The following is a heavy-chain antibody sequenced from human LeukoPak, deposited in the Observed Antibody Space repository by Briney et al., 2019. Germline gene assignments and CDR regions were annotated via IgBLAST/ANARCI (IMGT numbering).Heavy chain of an antibody. CDR2: INSDGSST. V-gene: IGHV3-74*01. Sequence: PGGSQRLSCAASRFPLCRYWMHWVRHAPGGGRVWVSRINSDGSSTRHADSVRGRFTLSRDNAKNTLYLQMNSLRAEDTAVYYCARDGYYYDSSGYYRYFDYWGQGTLVTVSS. CDR3: ARDGYYYDSSGYYRYFDY. D-gene: IGHD3-22*01. CDR1: RFPLCRYW. J-gene: IGHJ4*02.